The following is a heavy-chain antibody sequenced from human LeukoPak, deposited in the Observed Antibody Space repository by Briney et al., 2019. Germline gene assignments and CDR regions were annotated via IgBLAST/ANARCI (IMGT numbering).Heavy chain of an antibody. D-gene: IGHD2-2*02. V-gene: IGHV3-21*01. Sequence: GGSLRLSCAASGFTFSSYAMSWVRQAPGKGLEWVSSSSSSSSYIYYADSVKGRFTISRDNAKNSLYLQMNSLRAEDTAVYYCARDLVVPAAIWPVERLFAPWGQGTLVTVSS. J-gene: IGHJ5*02. CDR1: GFTFSSYA. CDR3: ARDLVVPAAIWPVERLFAP. CDR2: SSSSSSYI.